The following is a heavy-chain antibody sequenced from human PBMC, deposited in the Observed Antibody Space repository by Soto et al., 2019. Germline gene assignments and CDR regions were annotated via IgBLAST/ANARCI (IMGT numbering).Heavy chain of an antibody. J-gene: IGHJ6*02. CDR3: ARANGSGSYYSYYGMDV. Sequence: ASVKACCKASGDTFTSCAMHSVRQAPGQRLEWMGWINAGNGNTKYSQKFQGRVTITRDTSASTAYMELSSLRSEDTAVYYCARANGSGSYYSYYGMDVWGQGTTVIVSS. D-gene: IGHD3-10*01. CDR1: GDTFTSCA. V-gene: IGHV1-3*01. CDR2: INAGNGNT.